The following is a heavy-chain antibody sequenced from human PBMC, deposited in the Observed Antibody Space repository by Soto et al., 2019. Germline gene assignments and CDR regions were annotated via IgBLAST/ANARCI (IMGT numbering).Heavy chain of an antibody. J-gene: IGHJ4*02. CDR3: ARSRANYYDSRGYYYSTFDY. D-gene: IGHD3-22*01. CDR2: IIPMFGTG. V-gene: IGHV1-69*12. Sequence: QVQLVQSGAEVKKPGSSVKVSCKTSGGTFSSYAISWVRQAPGQGLEWMGGIIPMFGTGNYAQKFQGRVTITAEESTSTAYTELSSLRSEDTAVYYCARSRANYYDSRGYYYSTFDYWGQGPLVTVSS. CDR1: GGTFSSYA.